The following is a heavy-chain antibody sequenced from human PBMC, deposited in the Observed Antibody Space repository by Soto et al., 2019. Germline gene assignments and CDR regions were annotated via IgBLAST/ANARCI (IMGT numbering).Heavy chain of an antibody. CDR1: GFSFSTSGVG. CDR2: IYWSGDE. J-gene: IGHJ3*01. CDR3: ARGLATLPVFAFDV. D-gene: IGHD6-6*01. V-gene: IGHV2-5*01. Sequence: QMTLKESGPTLVKPTQTLTLTCSFSGFSFSTSGVGVGWVRQPPGKALEWLALIYWSGDEHYRPSLKGRLTITKDTSKNQVVLIMTNMDPVDTATYYCARGLATLPVFAFDVWGQGTTVTVSS.